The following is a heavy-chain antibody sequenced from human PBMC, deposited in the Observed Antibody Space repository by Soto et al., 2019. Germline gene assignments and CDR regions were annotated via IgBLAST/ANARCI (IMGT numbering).Heavy chain of an antibody. CDR2: IYWDDDK. Sequence: GSGPTLVNPTQTLTLTCTFSGFSLSPSGVGVGWIRQPPGKALEWLALIYWDDDKRYSPSLKSRLTITKDTSKNQVVLTMTNMDPVDTATYYCAHRPVGGRIAVAGYFDYWGQGTLVTSPQ. CDR1: GFSLSPSGVG. V-gene: IGHV2-5*02. J-gene: IGHJ4*02. CDR3: AHRPVGGRIAVAGYFDY. D-gene: IGHD6-19*01.